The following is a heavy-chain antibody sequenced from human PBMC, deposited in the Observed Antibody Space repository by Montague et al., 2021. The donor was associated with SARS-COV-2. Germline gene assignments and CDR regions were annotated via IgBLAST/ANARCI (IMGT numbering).Heavy chain of an antibody. CDR1: GFTFNDYA. V-gene: IGHV3-9*01. CDR3: AKGSGYFLNYYYMDV. Sequence: SLRLFCATSGFTFNDYAMHWVRQAPGKGLEWVSGISWNSDTINYADSVKGRFTTSRDNAENSLYLQMNSLRAEDTAFYYCAKGSGYFLNYYYMDVWGKGTTVTVSS. D-gene: IGHD6-25*01. J-gene: IGHJ6*03. CDR2: ISWNSDTI.